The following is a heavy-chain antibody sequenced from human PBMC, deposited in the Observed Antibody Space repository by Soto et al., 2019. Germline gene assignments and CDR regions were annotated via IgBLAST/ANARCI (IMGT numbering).Heavy chain of an antibody. CDR2: ISSNAVST. D-gene: IGHD2-15*01. CDR3: ARKGSATTASNWYFDL. CDR1: GFTFRNYA. V-gene: IGHV3-64*01. Sequence: PGGSLRLSCAASGFTFRNYAIHWVRQAPGKGLEYVSAISSNAVSTYYANSVKGRFTISRDNSQNMVYLQMGSLTTEDMAVYYRARKGSATTASNWYFDLWGRGTLVTVSS. J-gene: IGHJ2*01.